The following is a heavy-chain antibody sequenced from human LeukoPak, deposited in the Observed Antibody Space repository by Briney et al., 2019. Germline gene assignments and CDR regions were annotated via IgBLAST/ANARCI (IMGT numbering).Heavy chain of an antibody. CDR2: IYYSGST. CDR3: ARRYYGDYVEGLFDY. Sequence: SETLSLTCTVSGGSISSYYWSWIRQPPGKGLEWIGYIYYSGSTNYNPSLKSRVTISVDTSKNQFSLKLSSVTAADTAVYYCARRYYGDYVEGLFDYWGQGTLVTVSS. J-gene: IGHJ4*02. D-gene: IGHD4-17*01. CDR1: GGSISSYY. V-gene: IGHV4-59*12.